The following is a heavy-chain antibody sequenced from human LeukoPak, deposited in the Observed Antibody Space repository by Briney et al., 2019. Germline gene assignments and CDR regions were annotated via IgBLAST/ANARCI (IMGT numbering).Heavy chain of an antibody. CDR2: ISGKNGNT. Sequence: ASVKVSCKASGGTFSSYAISWVRQAPGQGLEWMGWISGKNGNTKYVQKFQGRVTMTTDTSTSTAYMELRSLRSDDTAVYYCARGAMTTVTTYLDYWGQGTLVTVSS. CDR3: ARGAMTTVTTYLDY. D-gene: IGHD4-11*01. V-gene: IGHV1-18*01. J-gene: IGHJ4*02. CDR1: GGTFSSYA.